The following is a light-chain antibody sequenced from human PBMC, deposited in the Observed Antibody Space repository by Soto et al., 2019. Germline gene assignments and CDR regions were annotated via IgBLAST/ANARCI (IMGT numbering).Light chain of an antibody. CDR2: DAS. Sequence: EVVMTQSPATLSLSPGERSTLSFMSSYIVSRNLASYQQKPGQAPGLLIYDASTKATCIPDSFSGGGSGTEFTLSHRSLQSEDFVVYSCQQNNSSPPITFGEGTRLEIK. V-gene: IGKV3-15*01. J-gene: IGKJ5*01. CDR3: QQNNSSPPIT. CDR1: YIVSRN.